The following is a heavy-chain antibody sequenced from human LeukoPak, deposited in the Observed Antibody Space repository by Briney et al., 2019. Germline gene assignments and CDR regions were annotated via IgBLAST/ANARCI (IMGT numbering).Heavy chain of an antibody. J-gene: IGHJ3*02. D-gene: IGHD2-8*01. V-gene: IGHV4-59*01. Sequence: YPSETLSLTRTVSGGSISSYYWSWIRQPPGKGLEWIGYIYYSGSTNYNPSLKSRVTISVDTSKNQFSLKLSSVTAADTAVYYCARYEWLDAFDIWGQGTMVTVSS. CDR1: GGSISSYY. CDR2: IYYSGST. CDR3: ARYEWLDAFDI.